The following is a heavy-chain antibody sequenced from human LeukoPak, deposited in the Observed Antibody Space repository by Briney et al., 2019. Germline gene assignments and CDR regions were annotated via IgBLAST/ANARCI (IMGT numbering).Heavy chain of an antibody. V-gene: IGHV1-69*04. CDR2: IIPIFGIA. CDR1: GGTFSSYA. Sequence: GASVKVSCKASGGTFSSYAISGARQAPGQGLEWMGRIIPIFGIANYAQKFQGRVTITAEKSTSTGYIELSSPRSEDTAVYYCARDRRIFHNPVPIFYYYGMDVWGQGPTVTVSS. J-gene: IGHJ6*02. CDR3: ARDRRIFHNPVPIFYYYGMDV. D-gene: IGHD2/OR15-2a*01.